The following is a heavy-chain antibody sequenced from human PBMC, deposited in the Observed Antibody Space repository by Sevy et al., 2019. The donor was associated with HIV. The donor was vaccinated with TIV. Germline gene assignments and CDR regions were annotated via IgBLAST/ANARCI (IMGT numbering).Heavy chain of an antibody. V-gene: IGHV3-7*03. Sequence: GGSLRLSCADSGFTFSNYWMTWVRQAPGKGLEWVANIKRDGSEKYYVTSVKGRFTISRDNAKNSLYMQMNSLRAEDTAVYYCARDCNSASCLWGLDVWGQGTTVTVSS. CDR3: ARDCNSASCLWGLDV. CDR2: IKRDGSEK. CDR1: GFTFSNYW. D-gene: IGHD2-2*01. J-gene: IGHJ6*02.